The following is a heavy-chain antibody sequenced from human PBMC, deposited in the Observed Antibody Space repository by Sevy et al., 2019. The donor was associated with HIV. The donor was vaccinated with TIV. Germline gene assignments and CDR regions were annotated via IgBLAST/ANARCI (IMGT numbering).Heavy chain of an antibody. V-gene: IGHV3-21*05. D-gene: IGHD3-10*01. J-gene: IGHJ4*02. CDR3: VRRGVDAYNVYFDL. Sequence: GESLKISCTASGFTFSAYSMSWVRQAPGKGLEWLSYISTGTDHIYYADSAKGRFTISRDDAKKSVYLEMKSLRDQDTALYYCVRRGVDAYNVYFDLWGQGTLVTVSS. CDR2: ISTGTDHI. CDR1: GFTFSAYS.